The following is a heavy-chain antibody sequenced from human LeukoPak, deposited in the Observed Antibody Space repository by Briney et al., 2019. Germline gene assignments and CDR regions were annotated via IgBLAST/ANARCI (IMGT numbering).Heavy chain of an antibody. D-gene: IGHD2-15*01. CDR2: ISYDGSNK. Sequence: PGGSLRLSCAASGFTFSTYGMHWVRQAPGKGLEWVAVISYDGSNKYYADSVKGRFTISRDNSKNTLYLQMNSLRAEDTAVYYCAKEPRVAVYFDYWGQGTLVTVSS. CDR3: AKEPRVAVYFDY. V-gene: IGHV3-30*18. CDR1: GFTFSTYG. J-gene: IGHJ4*02.